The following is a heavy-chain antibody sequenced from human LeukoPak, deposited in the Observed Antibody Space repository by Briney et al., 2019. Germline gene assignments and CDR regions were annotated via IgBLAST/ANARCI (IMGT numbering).Heavy chain of an antibody. Sequence: SETLSLTCTVSGGSISSSSYYWGWIRQPPGKGLEWIGSIYYSGSTYYNPSLKSRVTISVDTSKNQFSLKLSSVTAADTAVYYCARYPDYDFWSGYDNYYYYGMDVWGQGTTVTVSS. J-gene: IGHJ6*02. D-gene: IGHD3-3*01. CDR3: ARYPDYDFWSGYDNYYYYGMDV. CDR2: IYYSGST. V-gene: IGHV4-39*07. CDR1: GGSISSSSYY.